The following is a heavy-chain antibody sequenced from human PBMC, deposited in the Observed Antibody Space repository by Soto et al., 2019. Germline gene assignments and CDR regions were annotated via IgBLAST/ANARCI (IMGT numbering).Heavy chain of an antibody. CDR2: IYYSGST. CDR3: ARHPSYDYGDYYGWFDP. Sequence: SETLSLTCTVSGGSISSSSYYWGWIRQPPGKGLEWIGSIYYSGSTYYNPSLKSRVTISVDTSKNQFSLKLSSVTAADTAVYYCARHPSYDYGDYYGWFDPWGQGTLSPSPQ. J-gene: IGHJ5*02. V-gene: IGHV4-39*01. D-gene: IGHD4-17*01. CDR1: GGSISSSSYY.